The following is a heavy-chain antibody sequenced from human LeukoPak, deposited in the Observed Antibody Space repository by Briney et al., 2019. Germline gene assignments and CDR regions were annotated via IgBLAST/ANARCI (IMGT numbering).Heavy chain of an antibody. D-gene: IGHD3-3*01. V-gene: IGHV3-30*02. CDR2: IWYGGSEK. CDR3: AKGSDLSGIPLDY. Sequence: GGSLRLSCAASGFPFSSHGMHWVRQAPGKGLEWVAVIWYGGSEKYYADSVKGRFTISRDNSKNTLYLQMNGLRAEDTAVYYCAKGSDLSGIPLDYWGQGTLVTVSS. J-gene: IGHJ4*02. CDR1: GFPFSSHG.